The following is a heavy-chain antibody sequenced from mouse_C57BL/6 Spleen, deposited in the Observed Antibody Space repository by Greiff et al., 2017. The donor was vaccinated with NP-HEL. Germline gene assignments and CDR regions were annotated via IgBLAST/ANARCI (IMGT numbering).Heavy chain of an antibody. CDR3: AKGGYYGRDAMDY. Sequence: EVKLVESGGGLVKPGGSLKLSCAASGFTFSDYGMHWVRQAPETGLAWVAYISSGSSTIYYADTVKGRFTISRDNAKNTLFLQLTSLRSEDTAMYYCAKGGYYGRDAMDYWGQGTSVTVSS. V-gene: IGHV5-17*01. J-gene: IGHJ4*01. CDR1: GFTFSDYG. D-gene: IGHD1-1*01. CDR2: ISSGSSTI.